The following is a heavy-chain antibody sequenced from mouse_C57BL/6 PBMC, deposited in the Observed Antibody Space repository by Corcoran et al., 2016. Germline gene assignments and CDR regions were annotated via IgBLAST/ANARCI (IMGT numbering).Heavy chain of an antibody. CDR3: ARSYYLTAFAY. Sequence: QIQLVQSGPELKKPGETVKISCKASGYTFTTYGMSWVKQAPGKGLKWMGWINTYSGVPTYADDFKGRFAFSLETSASTAYLQINNLKNEDTATYCCARSYYLTAFAYWGQGTTLTVS. CDR2: INTYSGVP. J-gene: IGHJ3*01. CDR1: GYTFTTYG. D-gene: IGHD2-10*01. V-gene: IGHV9-3*01.